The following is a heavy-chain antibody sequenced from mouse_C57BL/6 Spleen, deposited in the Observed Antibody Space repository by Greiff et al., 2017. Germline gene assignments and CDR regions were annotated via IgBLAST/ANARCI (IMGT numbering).Heavy chain of an antibody. Sequence: QVPLQQSGPELVKPGASVKLSCKASGYTFTSYWMHWVKQRPGQGLAWIGEIDPSDSYTNYNQKFKGKSTLTVDKSSSTAYMQRSSLTSEDSAVYYWARGDGSSYGGYFDVWGTGTTVTVSS. CDR3: ARGDGSSYGGYFDV. CDR2: IDPSDSYT. V-gene: IGHV1-69*01. CDR1: GYTFTSYW. J-gene: IGHJ1*03. D-gene: IGHD1-1*01.